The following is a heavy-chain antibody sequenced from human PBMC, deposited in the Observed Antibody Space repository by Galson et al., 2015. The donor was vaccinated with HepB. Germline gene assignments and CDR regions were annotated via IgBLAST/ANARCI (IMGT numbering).Heavy chain of an antibody. CDR3: ARSPVYGYSSGWRSLGYFDL. J-gene: IGHJ2*01. Sequence: TLSLTCTVSGGSISSGGYYWSWIRQHPGKGLEWIGYIYYSGSTYYNPSLKSRVTISVDTSKNQFSLKLSSVTAADTAVYYCARSPVYGYSSGWRSLGYFDLWGRGTLVTVSS. CDR1: GGSISSGGYY. CDR2: IYYSGST. V-gene: IGHV4-31*03. D-gene: IGHD6-19*01.